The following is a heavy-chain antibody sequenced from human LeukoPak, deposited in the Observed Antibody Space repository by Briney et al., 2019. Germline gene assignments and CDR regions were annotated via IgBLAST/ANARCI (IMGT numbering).Heavy chain of an antibody. D-gene: IGHD3-3*01. CDR1: GFPFSSYA. CDR3: AKSRSGYSPQSSFDY. CDR2: ISGSGGST. J-gene: IGHJ4*02. Sequence: GGSLRLSCAASGFPFSSYAVSGVRRAPGKGLEWVSAISGSGGSTYYAHSVKGRFSIARDNSKNTLYLQMNSLRAEDTAVYYCAKSRSGYSPQSSFDYCGQGTLVTVSS. V-gene: IGHV3-23*01.